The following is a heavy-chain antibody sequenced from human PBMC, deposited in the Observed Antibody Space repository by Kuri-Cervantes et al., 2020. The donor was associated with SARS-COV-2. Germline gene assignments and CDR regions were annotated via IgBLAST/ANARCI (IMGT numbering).Heavy chain of an antibody. D-gene: IGHD2-21*02. J-gene: IGHJ5*02. V-gene: IGHV4-59*11. Sequence: SDTLRLTCTVPGCSISSHFWTWIRQSPGKRMEWIGDVSYSGGTRYNPSLKSRITISVDPSKNQFSLKLKSVTAADTAFYFCARALRYGVTGVNWFDPWGQGTLVTVSS. CDR3: ARALRYGVTGVNWFDP. CDR2: VSYSGGT. CDR1: GCSISSHF.